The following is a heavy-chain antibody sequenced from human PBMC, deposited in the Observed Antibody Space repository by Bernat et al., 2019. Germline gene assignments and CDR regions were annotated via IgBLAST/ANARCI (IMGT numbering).Heavy chain of an antibody. CDR1: GYTFTGYY. D-gene: IGHD6-13*01. Sequence: QVQLVQSGAEVKKPGASVKVSCKASGYTFTGYYMHWVRQAPGQGLEWMGWINPNSGGTNYAQKFQGWVTMTRDTSISTAYMELSSLRSEDTAVYYCARDPGPTAAGKSYYFDYWGQGTLVTVSS. CDR3: ARDPGPTAAGKSYYFDY. CDR2: INPNSGGT. V-gene: IGHV1-2*04. J-gene: IGHJ4*02.